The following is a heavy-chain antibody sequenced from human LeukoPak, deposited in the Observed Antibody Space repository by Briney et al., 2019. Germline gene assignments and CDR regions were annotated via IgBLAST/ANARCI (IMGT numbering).Heavy chain of an antibody. Sequence: GGSLRLSSAASGFTFSGYAMSWVRQAPGKGLEWVSDISGSGGNTHYADSVKGRFTLSRDNSKNTLFLQMNSLRADDTAIYYCAKFPFSGGWYSWGQGTLVTVSS. J-gene: IGHJ4*02. CDR3: AKFPFSGGWYS. CDR2: ISGSGGNT. V-gene: IGHV3-23*01. D-gene: IGHD6-19*01. CDR1: GFTFSGYA.